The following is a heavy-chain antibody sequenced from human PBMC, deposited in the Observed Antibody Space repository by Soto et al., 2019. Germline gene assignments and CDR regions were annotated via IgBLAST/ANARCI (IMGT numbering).Heavy chain of an antibody. Sequence: SETLSLTCTVSGGSISSGDYYWSWIRQPPGKGLEWIGYIYYSGSTYYNPSLKSRVTISVDTSKNQFSLKLSSVTAADTAVYYCARVTGTTSPLFDYWGQGTLVTVSS. J-gene: IGHJ4*02. V-gene: IGHV4-30-4*01. CDR2: IYYSGST. CDR1: GGSISSGDYY. CDR3: ARVTGTTSPLFDY. D-gene: IGHD1-7*01.